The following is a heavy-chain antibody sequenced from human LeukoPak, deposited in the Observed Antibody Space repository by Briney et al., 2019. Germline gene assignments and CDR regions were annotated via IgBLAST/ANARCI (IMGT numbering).Heavy chain of an antibody. J-gene: IGHJ6*03. Sequence: ASVKVSCKASGGTFSSYAISRVRQAPGQGLEWMGGIIPIFGTANYAQKFQGRVTITTDESTSTAYMELSSLRSEDTAVYYCARVPWASIAARWYYMDVWGKGTTVTVSS. D-gene: IGHD6-6*01. CDR2: IIPIFGTA. V-gene: IGHV1-69*05. CDR3: ARVPWASIAARWYYMDV. CDR1: GGTFSSYA.